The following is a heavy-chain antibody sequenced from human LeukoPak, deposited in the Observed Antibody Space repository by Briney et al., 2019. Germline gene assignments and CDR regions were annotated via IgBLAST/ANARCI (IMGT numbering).Heavy chain of an antibody. CDR2: ISGRSAST. J-gene: IGHJ4*02. Sequence: HTGGSLRLSCAASGFTFSSYAMSWVRQAPGKGLEWVSAISGRSASTHYADSVKGRFTISRDTSKDTLFLQMNSLRAEDTAVYYCAKDRGSGWPQFDYWGQGTLVTVSS. V-gene: IGHV3-23*01. D-gene: IGHD6-19*01. CDR1: GFTFSSYA. CDR3: AKDRGSGWPQFDY.